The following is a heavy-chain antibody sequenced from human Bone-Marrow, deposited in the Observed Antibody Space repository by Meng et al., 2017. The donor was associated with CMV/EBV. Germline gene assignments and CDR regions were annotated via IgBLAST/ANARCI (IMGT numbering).Heavy chain of an antibody. J-gene: IGHJ4*02. CDR2: ISSSGSTI. CDR3: ARGGGYDFWSGDNYYDY. V-gene: IGHV3-48*03. Sequence: GESLKISCAASGFTFSSYEMNWVRQAPGKGLEWVSYISSSGSTIYYADSVKGRFTISRDNAKNSLYLQMNSLRAEDTAVYYCARGGGYDFWSGDNYYDYWGEGTLVTVSS. D-gene: IGHD3-3*01. CDR1: GFTFSSYE.